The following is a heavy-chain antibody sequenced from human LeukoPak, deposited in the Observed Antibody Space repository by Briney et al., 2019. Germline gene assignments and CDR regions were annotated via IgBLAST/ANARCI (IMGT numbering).Heavy chain of an antibody. CDR2: ISGSGGST. CDR1: GFTFSSYG. J-gene: IGHJ4*02. Sequence: GGTLRLSCAASGFTFSSYGMSWVRQAPGKGLEWVSAISGSGGSTYYADSVKGRFTISRDNSKNTLYLQMNSLRAEDTAVYYCAKDSGDSSGYIDYWGQGTLVTVSS. V-gene: IGHV3-23*01. CDR3: AKDSGDSSGYIDY. D-gene: IGHD3-22*01.